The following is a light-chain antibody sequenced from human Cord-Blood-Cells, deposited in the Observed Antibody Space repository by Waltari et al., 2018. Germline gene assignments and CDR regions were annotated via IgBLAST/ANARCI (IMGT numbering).Light chain of an antibody. J-gene: IGLJ1*01. Sequence: QSALTQPASVSGSPGQSITISCTGTSSDVGGYNYVSWYQQHPGKAPKLMIDEVSNRPSGVSNRFSGSKSGNTASLTSSGLQAEDEADYYCSSYTSSSTYVFGTGTKVTVL. CDR2: EVS. CDR3: SSYTSSSTYV. V-gene: IGLV2-14*01. CDR1: SSDVGGYNY.